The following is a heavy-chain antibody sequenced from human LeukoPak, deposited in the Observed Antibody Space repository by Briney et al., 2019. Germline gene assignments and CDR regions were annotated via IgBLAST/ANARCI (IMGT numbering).Heavy chain of an antibody. CDR1: GFTFSSYW. V-gene: IGHV3-74*01. D-gene: IGHD3-22*01. Sequence: PGGSLRLSCAASGFTFSSYWMHWVRQVPGKGLVWVSRINSGGTTTNYADPVKGRFTISRDNAKNTLYLQMNSLRAEDTAVYYCGRETYTYDTSGPDHWGQGTLVTVSS. CDR3: GRETYTYDTSGPDH. J-gene: IGHJ4*02. CDR2: INSGGTTT.